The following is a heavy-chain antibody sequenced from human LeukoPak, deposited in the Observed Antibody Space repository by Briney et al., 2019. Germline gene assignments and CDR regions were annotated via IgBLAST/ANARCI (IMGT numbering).Heavy chain of an antibody. CDR3: ARHVYSSSWFDY. J-gene: IGHJ4*02. CDR1: GGSISSSSYY. CDR2: IYYSGST. D-gene: IGHD6-13*01. Sequence: SETLSLTCTVSGGSISSSSYYWGWIRQPPGKRLEWIGSIYYSGSTYYNPSLKSRVTISVDTSKNQLSLKLSSVTAADTAVYYCARHVYSSSWFDYWGQGTLVTVSS. V-gene: IGHV4-39*01.